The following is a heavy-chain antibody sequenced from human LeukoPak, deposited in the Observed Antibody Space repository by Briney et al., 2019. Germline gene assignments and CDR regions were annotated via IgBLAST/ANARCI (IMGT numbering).Heavy chain of an antibody. D-gene: IGHD2-15*01. V-gene: IGHV1-69*13. J-gene: IGHJ5*02. CDR3: AREDIAPMGLARPSWFDP. CDR2: IIPIFGTA. Sequence: ASVKVSCKASGGTFSSYAISWVRQAPGQGLEWMGGIIPIFGTANYAQKFQGRVTITADESTSTAYMELSSLRSEDTAVYYCAREDIAPMGLARPSWFDPWGQGTLVTVSS. CDR1: GGTFSSYA.